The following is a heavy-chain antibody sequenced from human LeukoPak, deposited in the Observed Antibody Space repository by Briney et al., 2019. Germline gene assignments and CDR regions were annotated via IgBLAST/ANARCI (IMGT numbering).Heavy chain of an antibody. CDR3: ARIAVAGHEYFQH. D-gene: IGHD6-19*01. CDR1: GGSISSYY. Sequence: SETLSLTCTVSGGSISSYYWSWIRQPPGKGLEWIGYIYYSGSTDYNPSLKSRVTISVDTSKNQFSLKLSSVTAADTAVYYCARIAVAGHEYFQHWGQGTLVTVSS. CDR2: IYYSGST. V-gene: IGHV4-59*01. J-gene: IGHJ1*01.